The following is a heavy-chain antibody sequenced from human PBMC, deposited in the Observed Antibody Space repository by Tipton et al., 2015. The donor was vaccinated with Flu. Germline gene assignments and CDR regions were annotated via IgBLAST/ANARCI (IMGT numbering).Heavy chain of an antibody. J-gene: IGHJ1*01. V-gene: IGHV4-31*03. CDR1: GGSISSGGYY. CDR2: IYYSGST. Sequence: LRLSCTVSGGSISSGGYYWSWIRQHPGKGLEWIGYIYYSGSTYYNPSLMSRVTISVDTSKNQFSLKLSSVTAADTAVYYCASRVRIAAAGVYFQHWGQGTLVTVSS. CDR3: ASRVRIAAAGVYFQH. D-gene: IGHD6-13*01.